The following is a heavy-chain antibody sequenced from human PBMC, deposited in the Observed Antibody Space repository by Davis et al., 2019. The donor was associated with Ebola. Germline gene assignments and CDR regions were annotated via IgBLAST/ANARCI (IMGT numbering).Heavy chain of an antibody. CDR3: ERGAVAKYYFDD. CDR2: INRDGSSR. V-gene: IGHV3-74*01. J-gene: IGHJ4*02. Sequence: PRGSLSLSCAASALTSTSYWIHCVRQAPWKWLVWVSRINRDGSSRSYTDSVKGRFTISRDNAKNTPYLQLNSMGAEDTAVNYCERGAVAKYYFDDWGQGTLITVSS. CDR1: ALTSTSYW.